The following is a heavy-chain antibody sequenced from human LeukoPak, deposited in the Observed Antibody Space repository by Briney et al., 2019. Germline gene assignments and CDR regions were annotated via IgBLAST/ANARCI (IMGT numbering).Heavy chain of an antibody. J-gene: IGHJ4*02. CDR3: ATTGTTSGY. V-gene: IGHV3-43*01. D-gene: IGHD1-1*01. Sequence: GGSLRLSCAASGFTFDDYTMHWVRQAPGKGLEWVSLISWDGGSTYYADSVKGRFTISRDNSKNSLYLQMNSLRTEDTALYYCATTGTTSGYWGQGTPVTVSS. CDR2: ISWDGGST. CDR1: GFTFDDYT.